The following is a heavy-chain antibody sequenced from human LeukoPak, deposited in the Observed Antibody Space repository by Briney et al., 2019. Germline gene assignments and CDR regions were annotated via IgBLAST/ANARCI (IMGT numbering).Heavy chain of an antibody. CDR3: ANAGMVADYQTPVYYYYGMDV. D-gene: IGHD1-26*01. Sequence: PGGSLRLSCVASGFTFSRYGMTWVRQAPGKGLEWVSGISGGGDRANYADSLKGRFTISRDNSKRTVYLQMDSLRAEDTAVYYCANAGMVADYQTPVYYYYGMDVWGQGTTVTVSS. CDR1: GFTFSRYG. CDR2: ISGGGDRA. V-gene: IGHV3-23*01. J-gene: IGHJ6*02.